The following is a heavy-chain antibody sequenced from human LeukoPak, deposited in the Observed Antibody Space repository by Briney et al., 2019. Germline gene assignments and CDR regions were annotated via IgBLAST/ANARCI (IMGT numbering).Heavy chain of an antibody. V-gene: IGHV4-59*01. CDR3: ARITGTHYYYYYGMDV. D-gene: IGHD1-20*01. CDR2: IYYSGST. J-gene: IGHJ6*02. CDR1: GGSISSYY. Sequence: SETLSLTCTVSGGSISSYYWSWIRQPPGKGLEWIGYIYYSGSTNYNPSLKSRVTISVDTSKNQFSLKLSSVTAADTAVYYCARITGTHYYYYYGMDVWGQGTTVTVSS.